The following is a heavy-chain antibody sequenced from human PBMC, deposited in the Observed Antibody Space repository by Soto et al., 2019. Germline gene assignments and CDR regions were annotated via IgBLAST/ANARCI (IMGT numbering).Heavy chain of an antibody. CDR2: IYYSGIS. CDR3: ARHGSN. CDR1: GVSISNSSYY. V-gene: IGHV4-39*01. Sequence: SETLSLTCTVSGVSISNSSYYWGWIRRPPGKGLEWIGTIYYSGISYYNPSLKSRVTISVDTSKNQFSLKLTSVTAADTAVYYCARHGSNWGQGTLVTVSS. J-gene: IGHJ4*02.